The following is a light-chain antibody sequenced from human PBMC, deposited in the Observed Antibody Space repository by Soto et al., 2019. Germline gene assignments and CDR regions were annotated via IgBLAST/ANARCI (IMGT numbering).Light chain of an antibody. J-gene: IGLJ1*01. CDR2: EDK. CDR1: SGSIASYY. CDR3: HSYDSSNFV. V-gene: IGLV6-57*04. Sequence: NFMLTQPHSVSGSPGKTVTISCTRSSGSIASYYVQWYQQRPGSAPTTVIYEDKQRPSGVPDRFSGSIDSSSNSASLTISGLETDDEADYYCHSYDSSNFVFGSGTKVTVL.